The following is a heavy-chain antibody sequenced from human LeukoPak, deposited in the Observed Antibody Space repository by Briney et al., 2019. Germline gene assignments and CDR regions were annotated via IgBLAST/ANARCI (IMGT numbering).Heavy chain of an antibody. Sequence: PGGSLRLSCGASGFIFSSHEMNWVRQAPGKGLKWVSFINTSSRTKYYADSVKGRFTISRDNAQNALYLQMNSLKVEDTAIYYCARGDYGAFYGMDVWGPGTTVTVSS. D-gene: IGHD4-17*01. CDR1: GFIFSSHE. CDR3: ARGDYGAFYGMDV. J-gene: IGHJ6*02. CDR2: INTSSRTK. V-gene: IGHV3-48*03.